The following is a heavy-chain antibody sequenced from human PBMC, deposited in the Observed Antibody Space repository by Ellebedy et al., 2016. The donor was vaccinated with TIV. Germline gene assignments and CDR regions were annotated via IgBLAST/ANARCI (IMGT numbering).Heavy chain of an antibody. CDR1: GGSFSGYY. D-gene: IGHD1-1*01. J-gene: IGHJ6*02. CDR2: IYYSGST. V-gene: IGHV4-34*01. Sequence: SETLSLXXAVYGGSFSGYYWSWIRQPPGKGLEWIGYIYYSGSTNYNPSLKSRVTISVDTSKNQFSLKLSSVTAADTAVYYCARVGTDGMDVWGQGTTVTVSS. CDR3: ARVGTDGMDV.